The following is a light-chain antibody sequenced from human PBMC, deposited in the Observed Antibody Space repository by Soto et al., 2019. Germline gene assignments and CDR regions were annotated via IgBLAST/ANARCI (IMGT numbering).Light chain of an antibody. CDR2: EVS. CDR1: SSDVSSYNR. J-gene: IGLJ2*01. V-gene: IGLV2-18*02. CDR3: SSYTSSSTVV. Sequence: QSVLTQPPSVSGSPGQSVTISCTGTSSDVSSYNRVSWYQQPPGTAPKLMIYEVSNRPSGVPDRFSGSKSGNTASLTISGLQAEDEADYYCSSYTSSSTVVFGGGTKLTVL.